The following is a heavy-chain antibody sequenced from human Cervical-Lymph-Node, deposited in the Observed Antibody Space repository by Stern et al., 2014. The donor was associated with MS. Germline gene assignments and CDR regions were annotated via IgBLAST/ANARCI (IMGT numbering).Heavy chain of an antibody. CDR2: IIPLFGKA. J-gene: IGHJ6*02. CDR3: VLADTTDDGFDA. Sequence: QVQLVQSGTEVKKPGSSVKVSCKASGGTFSSYAFNWVRQAPGQGLEWMGGIIPLFGKANYAQKFQDRVTIIADTSTTTAYMELTSLRSEDTAMYYCVLADTTDDGFDAWGQGTTVIVSS. CDR1: GGTFSSYA. V-gene: IGHV1-69*06. D-gene: IGHD3-9*01.